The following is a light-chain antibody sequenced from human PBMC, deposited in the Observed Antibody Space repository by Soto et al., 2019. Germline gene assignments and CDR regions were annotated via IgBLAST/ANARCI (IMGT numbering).Light chain of an antibody. CDR1: QSIGRW. J-gene: IGKJ1*01. CDR2: DGS. V-gene: IGKV1-5*01. Sequence: DIQMTQSPSTLSASVGDRVTITCRASQSIGRWLAWYQQKPGRAPKLLIYDGSSLEVGVPSSFSGSGSGTEFTLTISSLQPEDSATYYCQQYHDYIWTFGQGTKVDIK. CDR3: QQYHDYIWT.